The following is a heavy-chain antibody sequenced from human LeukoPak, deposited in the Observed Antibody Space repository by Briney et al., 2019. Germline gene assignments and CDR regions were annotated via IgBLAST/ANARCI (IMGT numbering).Heavy chain of an antibody. V-gene: IGHV4-59*01. CDR1: VGSISGWY. J-gene: IGHJ4*02. D-gene: IGHD2-21*01. CDR3: ARESWAYSPFDS. Sequence: SETLSLTCAVSVGSISGWYWSWIRQPPGKGLEWIGHIYDSGTTNYNPSLKSRVTMSVDSSKNQFSLKLTSVTAADTAVYYCARESWAYSPFDSWGQGILVTVSP. CDR2: IYDSGTT.